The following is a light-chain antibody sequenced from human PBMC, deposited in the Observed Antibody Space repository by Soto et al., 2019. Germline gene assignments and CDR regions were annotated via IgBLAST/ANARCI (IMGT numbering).Light chain of an antibody. CDR1: QSVSSN. J-gene: IGKJ3*01. V-gene: IGKV3-15*01. CDR3: QQYHNWPIT. CDR2: DAS. Sequence: EIVMTQSPATLSVSPGESATLSCRASQSVSSNLAWHQQKPGQAPRILMYDASTRATGISARFSGSGSGTEFTLTISSLQSEDFAVYYCQQYHNWPITFGPGTKVDIK.